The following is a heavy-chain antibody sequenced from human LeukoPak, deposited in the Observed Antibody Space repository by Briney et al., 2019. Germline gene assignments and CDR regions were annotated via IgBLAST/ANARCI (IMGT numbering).Heavy chain of an antibody. CDR3: ARVRQLIEAGTFDV. V-gene: IGHV4-39*07. D-gene: IGHD6-19*01. Sequence: SETLSLTCIVSGFSITDRAYHWGYIRQPPGKGLEWIGSVHYTGNTNYNPSLKSRVTISLDTSKSQFSLRLTSVTAADTAVYYCARVRQLIEAGTFDVWGQGTVVTVSS. J-gene: IGHJ3*01. CDR2: VHYTGNT. CDR1: GFSITDRAYH.